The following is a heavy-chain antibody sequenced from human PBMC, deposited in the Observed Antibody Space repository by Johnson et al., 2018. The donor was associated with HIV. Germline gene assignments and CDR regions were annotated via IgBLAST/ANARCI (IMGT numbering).Heavy chain of an antibody. CDR1: GFTFSRYA. D-gene: IGHD6-19*01. CDR2: ISYHGTNK. CDR3: TSVSSGWYGGAFDI. Sequence: QVQLVESGGGVVQPGRSLRLSCAASGFTFSRYAMHWVRQAPGKGLEWVAVISYHGTNKYYADSVKGRFTISRDKSKNTLYLQMNSPKIEDTAVYYCTSVSSGWYGGAFDIWGQGTMVTVSS. J-gene: IGHJ3*02. V-gene: IGHV3-30-3*01.